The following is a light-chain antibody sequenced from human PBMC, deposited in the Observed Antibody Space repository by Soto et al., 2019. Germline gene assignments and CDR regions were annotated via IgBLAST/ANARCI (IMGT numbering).Light chain of an antibody. J-gene: IGKJ1*01. CDR3: QQYVSYCT. CDR1: QSISTW. Sequence: DIQMTQSPSTLSASLGDRVTITCRASQSISTWLAWYQQKPGKAPKLLIYKASNLESGVHSRFSDSGSGTEFNLTISSLQPDYFATYYCQQYVSYCTFGQGPKVEIK. CDR2: KAS. V-gene: IGKV1-5*03.